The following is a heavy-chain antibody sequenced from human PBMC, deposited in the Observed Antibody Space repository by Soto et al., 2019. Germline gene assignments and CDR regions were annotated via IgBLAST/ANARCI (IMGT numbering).Heavy chain of an antibody. V-gene: IGHV2-5*02. Sequence: QITLKESGPTLVKPTQTLPLTCTFSGFSLTTSGVGVGWIRQPPVKALEWLAVIYWDDDKRYTPSLKSRLPIPKDTSKNQVVLRMTDMDPGDTATYFCARSPGGILVAWRPFHIWGQGAMVTVSS. CDR1: GFSLTTSGVG. D-gene: IGHD6-19*01. CDR2: IYWDDDK. J-gene: IGHJ3*02. CDR3: ARSPGGILVAWRPFHI.